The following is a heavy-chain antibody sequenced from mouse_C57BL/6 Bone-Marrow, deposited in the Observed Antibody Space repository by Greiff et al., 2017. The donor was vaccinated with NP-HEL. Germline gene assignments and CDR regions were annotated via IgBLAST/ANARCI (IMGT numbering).Heavy chain of an antibody. CDR2: INPYNGGT. V-gene: IGHV1-19*01. CDR3: ASDDGSSSSWFAY. D-gene: IGHD1-1*01. CDR1: GYTFTDYY. J-gene: IGHJ3*01. Sequence: VQLQQSGPVLVKPGASVKMSCKASGYTFTDYYMNWVKQSHGKSLEWIGVINPYNGGTSYNQKFKGKATLTVDKSSSTAYMELNSLTSEDSAVYYCASDDGSSSSWFAYWGQGTLVTVSA.